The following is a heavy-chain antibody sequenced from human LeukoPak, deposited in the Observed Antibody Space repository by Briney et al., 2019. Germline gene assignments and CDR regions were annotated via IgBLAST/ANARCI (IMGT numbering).Heavy chain of an antibody. V-gene: IGHV1-2*06. Sequence: GASVKVSCKASGYTFTGYYMNWVRQAPGQGIEWMGRINPNTGGTNYAQNFQGSVTMTRDTSITTVYMELSRLRSDDTAVYYCARVGDGLNDGFDIWGQGTMVTVSS. CDR3: ARVGDGLNDGFDI. J-gene: IGHJ3*02. D-gene: IGHD5-24*01. CDR2: INPNTGGT. CDR1: GYTFTGYY.